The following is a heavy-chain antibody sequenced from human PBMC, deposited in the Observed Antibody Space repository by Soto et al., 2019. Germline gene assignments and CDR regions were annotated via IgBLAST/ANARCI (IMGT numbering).Heavy chain of an antibody. Sequence: GGSLRLSCVASGFTFRTYTMNWVRQAPGKGLEWVSGIRGFSPYTFYAESVKGRFTISRDNAKNSLYLQMNSLGVEDTAVYYCAREGALKPFSSWGQGALVTVSS. J-gene: IGHJ5*02. CDR2: IRGFSPYT. CDR1: GFTFRTYT. CDR3: AREGALKPFSS. V-gene: IGHV3-21*01.